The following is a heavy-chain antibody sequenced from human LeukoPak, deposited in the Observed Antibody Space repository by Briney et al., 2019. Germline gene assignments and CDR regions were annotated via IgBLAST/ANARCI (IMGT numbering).Heavy chain of an antibody. CDR1: GGSFSGYY. J-gene: IGHJ4*02. CDR3: ASESVAVALPDY. CDR2: INHSGST. Sequence: SETLSLTCAVYGGSFSGYYWSWIRQPPGKGLEWIGEINHSGSTNSNPSIKSRVTIPVDTSKNQFSLKLSSVTAADTDVYYWASESVAVALPDYWGQGTLVTVSS. V-gene: IGHV4-34*01. D-gene: IGHD6-19*01.